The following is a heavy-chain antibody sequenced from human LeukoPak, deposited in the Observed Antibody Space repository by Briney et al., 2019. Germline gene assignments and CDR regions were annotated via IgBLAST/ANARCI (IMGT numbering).Heavy chain of an antibody. V-gene: IGHV4-59*01. CDR3: ARGFRGFDYYFDY. CDR1: GGSISSYY. Sequence: SETLSLTCTVSGGSISSYYWSWIRQPPGKGLEWIGYIYYSGSTNYNPSLKSRVTISVDTSKNQFSLKLSSVTAADTAVYYCARGFRGFDYYFDYWGQGTLVTVSS. CDR2: IYYSGST. J-gene: IGHJ4*02. D-gene: IGHD3-10*01.